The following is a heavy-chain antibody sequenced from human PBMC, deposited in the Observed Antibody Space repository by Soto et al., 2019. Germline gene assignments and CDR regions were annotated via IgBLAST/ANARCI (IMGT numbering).Heavy chain of an antibody. Sequence: ASVKVSCKASGYTFFTYTMHWVRQAPGQGLEWMGWIFPNSGATNYAQKFQGRVTLTRDTSLSTGYMDLTRLTSDDTAVYYCARGRSLKWNWFDRWGQGTLVTVSS. D-gene: IGHD2-15*01. CDR1: GYTFFTYT. CDR3: ARGRSLKWNWFDR. V-gene: IGHV1-2*02. J-gene: IGHJ5*02. CDR2: IFPNSGAT.